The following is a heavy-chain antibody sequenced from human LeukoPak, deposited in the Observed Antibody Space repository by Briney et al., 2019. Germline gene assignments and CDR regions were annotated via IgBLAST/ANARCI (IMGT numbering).Heavy chain of an antibody. V-gene: IGHV3-7*01. CDR3: ARHPGRVGWFDP. Sequence: GGSLRLSCAASGFTFSNDWMSWVRQAPGKWLEWVAYINLDGSETNYVDSVRGRFTISRDNAKNSLYLQMNSLRAEDTAVYYCARHPGRVGWFDPRGQGTLVTVSS. CDR1: GFTFSNDW. J-gene: IGHJ5*02. CDR2: INLDGSET.